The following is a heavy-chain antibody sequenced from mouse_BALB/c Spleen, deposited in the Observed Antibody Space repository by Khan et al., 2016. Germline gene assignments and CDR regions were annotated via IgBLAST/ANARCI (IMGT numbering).Heavy chain of an antibody. CDR3: ARDYDYGGDWYFDV. CDR2: TNTYTGET. J-gene: IGHJ1*01. Sequence: QIQLVQSGPELKKPGETVKISCKASGYTFTNYGMNWVKQAPGKGLKWLGWTNTYTGETTYADDFKGRFALSLKTSARTAYLQINNLKNEDTATYFCARDYDYGGDWYFDVWGAGTTVTVSS. V-gene: IGHV9-3-1*01. D-gene: IGHD2-4*01. CDR1: GYTFTNYG.